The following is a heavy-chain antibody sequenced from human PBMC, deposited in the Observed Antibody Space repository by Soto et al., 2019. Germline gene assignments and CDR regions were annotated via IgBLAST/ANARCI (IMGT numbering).Heavy chain of an antibody. D-gene: IGHD2-15*01. CDR3: ARSCFSRTQRRDY. CDR2: IYNSGTT. J-gene: IGHJ4*01. CDR1: GDSISTYY. V-gene: IGHV4-59*01. Sequence: SETLSLTCTVSGDSISTYYWSWIRQPPGKGLEWIGNIYNSGTTNYNPSLKSRVTISLDTSKNEFSLKLSSVTAADTAVYYCARSCFSRTQRRDYCGHGTLVTVPS.